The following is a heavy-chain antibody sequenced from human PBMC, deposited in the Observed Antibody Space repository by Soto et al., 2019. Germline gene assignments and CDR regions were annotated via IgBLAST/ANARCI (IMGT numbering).Heavy chain of an antibody. CDR1: GFTFSRYD. CDR3: SRDVVVGAKALNY. Sequence: EVQVVESGGGLVQPGGSLRLSCAASGFTFSRYDMQWVRQATGKGLEWMANIKEDGSEKHYVDSVKGRFTISRDNAKNSLYLQMNSLRVEDTAVYFCSRDVVVGAKALNYWGQGALVTVSS. D-gene: IGHD2-15*01. J-gene: IGHJ4*02. CDR2: IKEDGSEK. V-gene: IGHV3-7*01.